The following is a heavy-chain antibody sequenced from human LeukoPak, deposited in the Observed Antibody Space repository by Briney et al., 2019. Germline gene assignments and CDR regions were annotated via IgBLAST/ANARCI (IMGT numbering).Heavy chain of an antibody. CDR3: AREGYYDSSGYYGWFDP. J-gene: IGHJ5*02. CDR1: GGTFISYA. D-gene: IGHD3-22*01. CDR2: IIPIFGTA. V-gene: IGHV1-69*05. Sequence: ASVKVSCKASGGTFISYAISWVRQAPGQGLEWMGRIIPIFGTANYAQKFQGRVTITTDESTSTAYMELSSLRSEDTAVYYCAREGYYDSSGYYGWFDPWGQGTLVTVSS.